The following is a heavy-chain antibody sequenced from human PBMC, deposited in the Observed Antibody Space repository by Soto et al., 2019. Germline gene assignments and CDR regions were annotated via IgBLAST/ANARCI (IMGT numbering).Heavy chain of an antibody. V-gene: IGHV3-33*01. J-gene: IGHJ6*02. CDR2: IWYDGSNK. Sequence: QVQLVESGGGVVQPGRSLRLSCAASGFTFSSYGMHWVRQAPGKGLEWVAVIWYDGSNKYYADSVKGRFTISRDNSKNTLYLQMNNLRAEDTAVYYCARDPGDSCYFCMDVWGQGTTVTVSS. D-gene: IGHD2-15*01. CDR3: ARDPGDSCYFCMDV. CDR1: GFTFSSYG.